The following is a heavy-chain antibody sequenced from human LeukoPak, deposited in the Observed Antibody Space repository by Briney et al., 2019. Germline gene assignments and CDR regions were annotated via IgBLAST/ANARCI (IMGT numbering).Heavy chain of an antibody. CDR2: IYTSGRT. Sequence: SETLSLTCTVTVSGDSVSSKSWSWIRQPPGKGLEWIGYIYTSGRTSYKPSLRSRVTISVDTSKNQFSLTLSSVTAADAAVYYCSVAGSWGQGTLVTVSS. V-gene: IGHV4-4*09. CDR3: SVAGS. D-gene: IGHD2-15*01. CDR1: GDSVSSKS. J-gene: IGHJ4*02.